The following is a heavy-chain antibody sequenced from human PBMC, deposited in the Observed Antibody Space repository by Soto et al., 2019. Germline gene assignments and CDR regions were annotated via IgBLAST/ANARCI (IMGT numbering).Heavy chain of an antibody. CDR1: GFTFGSCG. D-gene: IGHD1-1*01. J-gene: IGHJ4*02. Sequence: GGSLRLSCVASGFTFGSCGMNWVRQAPGKGLEWVAGVSPHGANTYYADSVRGRFIISRDDSRNTVSLDMNSLRGEDSAVYYCATEGVKTTWNFDYWGQGTVVTVSS. V-gene: IGHV3-23*01. CDR2: VSPHGANT. CDR3: ATEGVKTTWNFDY.